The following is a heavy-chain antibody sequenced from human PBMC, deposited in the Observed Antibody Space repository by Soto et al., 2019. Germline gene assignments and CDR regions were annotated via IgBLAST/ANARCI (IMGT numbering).Heavy chain of an antibody. Sequence: SETLSLTCTFSGCSISSGGYYWSWIRQHPGKGLEWIGYIFYSGSTYYNPSLKSRVTISVDTSKNQFSLKLSSVTAADTAVYYCARYDNSGSHGVDIWGQGTMVTVSS. J-gene: IGHJ3*02. V-gene: IGHV4-31*03. CDR3: ARYDNSGSHGVDI. CDR2: IFYSGST. D-gene: IGHD3-22*01. CDR1: GCSISSGGYY.